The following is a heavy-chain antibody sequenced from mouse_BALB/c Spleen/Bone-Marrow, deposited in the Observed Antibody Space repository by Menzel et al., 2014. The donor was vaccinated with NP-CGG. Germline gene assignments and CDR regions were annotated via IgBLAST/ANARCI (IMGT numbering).Heavy chain of an antibody. Sequence: EVKLLESGPGLVKPSQSLSLTCTVTGYSITSDYAWNWIRQFPGNKLEWMGHISYSGSTSYNPSLKSRISITRDTSKNQFFLQLNSVTTEDTATYYCARRYYDYDFYAMDYWGQGTSVTVSS. V-gene: IGHV3-2*02. CDR2: ISYSGST. CDR3: ARRYYDYDFYAMDY. D-gene: IGHD2-4*01. CDR1: GYSITSDYA. J-gene: IGHJ4*01.